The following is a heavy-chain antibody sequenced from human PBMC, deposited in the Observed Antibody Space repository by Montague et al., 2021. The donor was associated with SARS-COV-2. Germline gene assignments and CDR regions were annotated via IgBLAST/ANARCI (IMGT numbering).Heavy chain of an antibody. V-gene: IGHV4-59*01. Sequence: SETLSLTCSVSGGSISNNIWSRIRPSPGTGMEWIGYTYNGWSVDYYSSLKSLVTISVDTSKNQFSVKLSSVAAAATAVYYCAQTSGRAYYYPMDVWGQGITVTVSS. D-gene: IGHD2-2*01. CDR3: AQTSGRAYYYPMDV. CDR2: TYNGWSV. CDR1: GGSISNNI. J-gene: IGHJ6*02.